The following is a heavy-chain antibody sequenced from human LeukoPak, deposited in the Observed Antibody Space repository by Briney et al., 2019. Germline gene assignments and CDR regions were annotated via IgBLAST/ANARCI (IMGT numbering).Heavy chain of an antibody. V-gene: IGHV4-59*08. CDR1: GGSITTYY. CDR3: ATNAAVATPRSWFDP. CDR2: THYSGST. Sequence: PSETLSLTCTVSGGSITTYYWSWIRQPPGRGLEWIGYTHYSGSTNYNPSLKSRVTMSVDTSKNQFSLKLSSVTAADTAVYYCATNAAVATPRSWFDPWGQGTPVTVSS. J-gene: IGHJ5*02. D-gene: IGHD6-19*01.